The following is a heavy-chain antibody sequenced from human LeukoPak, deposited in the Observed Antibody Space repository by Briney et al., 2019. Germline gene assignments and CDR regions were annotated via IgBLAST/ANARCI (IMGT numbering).Heavy chain of an antibody. V-gene: IGHV3-7*01. J-gene: IGHJ4*02. CDR1: GFTFSTYW. CDR2: IKEDGSEK. Sequence: GGSLRLSCAASGFTFSTYWMSWVRQAPGKGLEWVANIKEDGSEKYYGDSVKGRFTISRDNAKNSLYLEMNSLRAEDTAVFYCARDKEVGATLLDCWGQGTLVTVSS. D-gene: IGHD1-26*01. CDR3: ARDKEVGATLLDC.